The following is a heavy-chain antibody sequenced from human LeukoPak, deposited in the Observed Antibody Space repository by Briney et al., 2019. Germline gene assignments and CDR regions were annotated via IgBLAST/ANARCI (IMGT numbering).Heavy chain of an antibody. Sequence: SETLSLTCAVYGGSFSGYYWSWIRQPPGKGLEWIGEINHSGSTNYNPSLKSRVTISVDTPKNQFSLKLSSVTAADTAVYYCAGGPDIVVVPAAIGPSYFDYWGQGTLVTVSS. D-gene: IGHD2-2*01. V-gene: IGHV4-34*01. CDR1: GGSFSGYY. J-gene: IGHJ4*02. CDR2: INHSGST. CDR3: AGGPDIVVVPAAIGPSYFDY.